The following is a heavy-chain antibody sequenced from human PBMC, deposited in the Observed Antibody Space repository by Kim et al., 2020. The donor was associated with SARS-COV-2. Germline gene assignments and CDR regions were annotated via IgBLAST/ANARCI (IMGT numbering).Heavy chain of an antibody. V-gene: IGHV1-69*13. CDR3: ARDRHDLTKDYGVVPYYFDY. J-gene: IGHJ4*02. CDR1: GGTFSSYA. CDR2: IIPIFGTA. Sequence: SVKVSCKASGGTFSSYAISWVRQAPGQGLEWMGGIIPIFGTANYAQKFQGRVTITADESTSTAYMELSSLRSEDTAVYYCARDRHDLTKDYGVVPYYFDYWGQGTLVTVSS. D-gene: IGHD4-17*01.